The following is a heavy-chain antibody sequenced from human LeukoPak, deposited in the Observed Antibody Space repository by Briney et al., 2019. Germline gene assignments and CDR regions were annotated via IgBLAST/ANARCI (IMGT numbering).Heavy chain of an antibody. J-gene: IGHJ4*02. CDR2: IYYSGST. D-gene: IGHD1-1*01. CDR1: GGSISSYY. Sequence: PSETLSLTCTVSGGSISSYYWSWIRQPPGKGLEWIGYIYYSGSTNYNPSLKSRVTISVDTSKNQFSQELSSVTAADTAVYYCARGTGTTAYWGQGTLVTVSS. V-gene: IGHV4-59*01. CDR3: ARGTGTTAY.